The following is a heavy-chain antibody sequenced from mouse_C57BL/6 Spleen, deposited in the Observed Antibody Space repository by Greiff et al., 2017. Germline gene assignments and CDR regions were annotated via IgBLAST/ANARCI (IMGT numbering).Heavy chain of an antibody. J-gene: IGHJ2*01. CDR1: GFTFSDYG. D-gene: IGHD1-1*01. V-gene: IGHV5-17*01. CDR2: ISSGSSTI. CDR3: ARRYYGSSYENYFDY. Sequence: DVQLQESGGGLVKPGGSLKLSCAASGFTFSDYGMHWVRQAPEKGLEWVAYISSGSSTIYYADTVKGRFTISRDNAKNTLFLQMTSRRSEDTAMYYCARRYYGSSYENYFDYWGQGTTLTVSS.